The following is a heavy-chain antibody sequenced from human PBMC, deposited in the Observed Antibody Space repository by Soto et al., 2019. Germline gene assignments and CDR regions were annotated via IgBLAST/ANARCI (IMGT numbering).Heavy chain of an antibody. D-gene: IGHD2-2*01. CDR1: EYTFTNYW. CDR2: IYPFDSDT. J-gene: IGHJ6*02. Sequence: GESLKISCKGPEYTFTNYWIGWVRQMPGKGLEWMGIIYPFDSDTRYNPSFQGQVTISADKSINTAYLHWRSLKASDTAMYFCVRLPTAPSRDLSYHYFSLDVWGLGTSVTVSS. CDR3: VRLPTAPSRDLSYHYFSLDV. V-gene: IGHV5-51*01.